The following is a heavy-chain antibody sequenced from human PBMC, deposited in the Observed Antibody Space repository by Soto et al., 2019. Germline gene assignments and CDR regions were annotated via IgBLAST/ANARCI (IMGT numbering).Heavy chain of an antibody. CDR3: ARGSYGSGSYFPTPFDF. V-gene: IGHV3-48*02. D-gene: IGHD3-10*01. J-gene: IGHJ4*02. CDR2: ISPGSTATM. Sequence: GGSLRLSCVASGFTFTSSAMNWVRQAPGKGLEWVAYISPGSTATMYYADSVKGRFTISRDNARNSLYLQMNSLRDEDTAVYYCARGSYGSGSYFPTPFDFWGQGTLVTVSS. CDR1: GFTFTSSA.